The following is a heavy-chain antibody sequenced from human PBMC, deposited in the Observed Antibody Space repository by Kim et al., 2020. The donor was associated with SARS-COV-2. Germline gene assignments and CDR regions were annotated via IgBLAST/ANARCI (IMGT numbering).Heavy chain of an antibody. V-gene: IGHV3-33*05. Sequence: GGSLRLSCAASGFTFSSYGMHWVRQAPGKGMEWVAVISYDGSNKYYADSVKGRFTISRDNSKNTLYLKMNSLRAEDTAVYYCARGGDWSSTRCRYLDYWG. CDR1: GFTFSSYG. CDR3: ARGGDWSSTRCRYLDY. CDR2: ISYDGSNK. D-gene: IGHD2-2*01. J-gene: IGHJ4*01.